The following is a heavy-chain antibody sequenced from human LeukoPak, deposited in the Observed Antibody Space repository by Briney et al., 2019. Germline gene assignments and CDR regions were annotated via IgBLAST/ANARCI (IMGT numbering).Heavy chain of an antibody. V-gene: IGHV3-23*01. J-gene: IGHJ4*02. D-gene: IGHD3-10*01. CDR1: GFTFSSYT. CDR2: ISGSGAYT. Sequence: GGSLRLSCAASGFTFSSYTLSWVRQAPGKGLEWVSGISGSGAYTYYADSVKGRCTISRDNSKNTLYLQLNSLRAEDTAVYYCAKDARFITRIRGVMGPYYFDSWGQGTLVTVSS. CDR3: AKDARFITRIRGVMGPYYFDS.